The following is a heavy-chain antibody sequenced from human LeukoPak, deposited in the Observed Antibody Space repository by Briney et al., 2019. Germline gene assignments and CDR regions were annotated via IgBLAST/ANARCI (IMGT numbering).Heavy chain of an antibody. J-gene: IGHJ6*03. V-gene: IGHV4-59*01. D-gene: IGHD3-10*01. Sequence: SETLSLTCTVSGGSISSYYWSWIRQPPGKGLEWIGYIYYSGSTNYNPSLKSRVTISVDTSKNQFSLKLSSVTAADTAIYYCAKDGTRGASEAGYSYYYYMDVWGKGTTVTISS. CDR2: IYYSGST. CDR1: GGSISSYY. CDR3: AKDGTRGASEAGYSYYYYMDV.